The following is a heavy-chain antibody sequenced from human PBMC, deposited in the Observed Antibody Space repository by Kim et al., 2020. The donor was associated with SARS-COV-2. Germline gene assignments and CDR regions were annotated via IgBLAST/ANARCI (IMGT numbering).Heavy chain of an antibody. Sequence: ASVKVSCKASGYSFTDYYIHWVRQAPGQGPEWLGRINPNSGGTNSPQKFQGRVTMTRDTSIRTAYMELSSLRSDDTAVYYCARGGAYDSIGYFEAFFDYWGQGSLVTVSS. D-gene: IGHD3-22*01. CDR2: INPNSGGT. J-gene: IGHJ4*02. CDR3: ARGGAYDSIGYFEAFFDY. CDR1: GYSFTDYY. V-gene: IGHV1-2*06.